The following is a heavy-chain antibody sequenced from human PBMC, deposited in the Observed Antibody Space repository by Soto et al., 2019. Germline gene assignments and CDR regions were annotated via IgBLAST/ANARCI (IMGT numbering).Heavy chain of an antibody. D-gene: IGHD6-13*01. CDR1: GFTFSSYE. V-gene: IGHV3-48*03. J-gene: IGHJ4*02. Sequence: QSGGSLRLSCAASGFTFSSYEMNWVRQAPGKGLEWVSYISSSGSTIYYADSVKGRFTISRDNAKNSLYLQMNSLRAEDTAVYYCARVSSSWPHFDYWGQGTLVTVSS. CDR2: ISSSGSTI. CDR3: ARVSSSWPHFDY.